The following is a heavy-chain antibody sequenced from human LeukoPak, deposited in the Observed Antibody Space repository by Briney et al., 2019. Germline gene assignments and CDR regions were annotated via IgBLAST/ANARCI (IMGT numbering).Heavy chain of an antibody. V-gene: IGHV4-4*08. CDR1: GGSIRSYY. Sequence: SSETLSLTCNVSGGSIRSYYWSWIRQPPGQGLEWIGYIYSSGSTNYNPSLKSRVTISVDTSKSQFSLELSSVTAADPAVHYCARYCDSGYYYGLDVWGQGATVTVSS. CDR2: IYSSGST. D-gene: IGHD3-9*01. J-gene: IGHJ6*02. CDR3: ARYCDSGYYYGLDV.